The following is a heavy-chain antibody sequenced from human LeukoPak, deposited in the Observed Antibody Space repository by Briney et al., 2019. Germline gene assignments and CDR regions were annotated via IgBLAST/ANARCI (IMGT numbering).Heavy chain of an antibody. V-gene: IGHV4-39*01. D-gene: IGHD3-16*02. CDR1: GGSISSSSYY. J-gene: IGHJ4*02. CDR2: IYYSGST. Sequence: SETLSLTCTVSGGSISSSSYYWGWLRHPPGKPLVWFGSIYYSGSTYYNPSLKSRVTISVDTSKNQFSLKLSSVTAADTAVYYCARQPRHYDYVWGSYRSRQFDYWGQGTLVTVSS. CDR3: ARQPRHYDYVWGSYRSRQFDY.